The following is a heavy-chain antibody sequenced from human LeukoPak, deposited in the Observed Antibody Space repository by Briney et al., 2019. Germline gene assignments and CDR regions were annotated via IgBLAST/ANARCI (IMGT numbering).Heavy chain of an antibody. CDR1: GYTFSSYG. V-gene: IGHV1-18*01. CDR2: ISGYNGNT. Sequence: ASVKVSCKASGYTFSSYGISWVRQAPGQGLEWMGWISGYNGNTNYAQKFQGRVTMTTDTSTGTSYMELRSLRSDDTAVYYCARDGLYCYGSVVDYWGQGTLVTVSS. J-gene: IGHJ4*02. D-gene: IGHD3-10*01. CDR3: ARDGLYCYGSVVDY.